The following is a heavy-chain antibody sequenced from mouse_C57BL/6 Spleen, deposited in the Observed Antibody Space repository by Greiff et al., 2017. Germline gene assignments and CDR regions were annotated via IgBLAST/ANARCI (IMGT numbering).Heavy chain of an antibody. J-gene: IGHJ3*01. CDR1: GYTFTSYW. V-gene: IGHV1-50*01. Sequence: QVQLQQPGAELVKPGASVKLSCKASGYTFTSYWMQWVKQRPGQGLEWIGEIDPSDSYTNYNQKFKGKATLSVDTSSSTAYMQLSSLTSEDSAVYYCARSEDYFAYWGQGTLVTVSA. CDR3: ARSEDYFAY. CDR2: IDPSDSYT. D-gene: IGHD2-4*01.